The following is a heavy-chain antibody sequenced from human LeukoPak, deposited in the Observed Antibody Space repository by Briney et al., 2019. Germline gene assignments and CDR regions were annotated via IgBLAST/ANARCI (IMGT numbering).Heavy chain of an antibody. CDR3: VREEYWCGYYYDY. CDR1: GFTFGNYW. V-gene: IGHV3-7*01. D-gene: IGHD3-3*01. CDR2: IKKDGSET. Sequence: PGGSLRLSCTASGFTFGNYWMSWVRQSPGKGLELLAKIKKDGSETYYEDSVKGRFASSRDHATNSLYLQIISRRDDDTAVYYFVREEYWCGYYYDYWGQGPLVTVSS. J-gene: IGHJ4*02.